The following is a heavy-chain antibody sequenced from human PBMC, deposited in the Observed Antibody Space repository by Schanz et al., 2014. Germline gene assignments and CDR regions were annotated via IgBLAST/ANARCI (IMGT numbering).Heavy chain of an antibody. CDR3: ARPSDSSWYMDV. D-gene: IGHD2-21*02. J-gene: IGHJ6*03. CDR2: ISGSSSTK. V-gene: IGHV3-48*01. Sequence: EVQLVESGGGLAQPGGSLRLSCAASGITFSGYSMNWVRQAPGKGLEWVSYISGSSSTKYYADSVKGRFTISRDNGKKSLYLQMNSLRAEDTAVYYCARPSDSSWYMDVWGKGTTVNVSS. CDR1: GITFSGYS.